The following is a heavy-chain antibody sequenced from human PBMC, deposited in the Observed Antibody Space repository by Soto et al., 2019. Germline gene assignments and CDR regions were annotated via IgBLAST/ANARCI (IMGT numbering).Heavy chain of an antibody. Sequence: QGQLVQSGAEMKTPGASVEVSCKASGYRFVDYYIHWVRQAPGQGLEWMGIINPRGGDSRYAQKFQGRVPVTMDTSTSTVYMDLRSLTSEDTAVYYCARVHCGGDCRPGEWFYYYGMDVWGQGTTVTVSS. D-gene: IGHD2-21*02. CDR1: GYRFVDYY. V-gene: IGHV1-46*01. CDR3: ARVHCGGDCRPGEWFYYYGMDV. J-gene: IGHJ6*02. CDR2: INPRGGDS.